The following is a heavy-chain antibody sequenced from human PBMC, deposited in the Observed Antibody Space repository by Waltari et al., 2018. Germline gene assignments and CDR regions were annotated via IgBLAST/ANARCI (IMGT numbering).Heavy chain of an antibody. CDR1: GDSMNSNSW. CDR2: IYRSGRN. CDR3: ARDRGIGLYFDS. Sequence: QLQLQESGPGLVKPSGTLSLTCTVSGDSMNSNSWWGWVRHPPEKGLEWIGQIYRSGRNNYNPSLESRVTISLDTSNRQFSLKLTSTTAADTAVYYCARDRGIGLYFDSWGQGTLVTVSP. J-gene: IGHJ4*02. D-gene: IGHD1-26*01. V-gene: IGHV4-4*02.